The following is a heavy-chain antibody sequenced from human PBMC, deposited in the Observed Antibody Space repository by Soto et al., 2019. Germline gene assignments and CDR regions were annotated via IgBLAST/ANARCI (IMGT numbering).Heavy chain of an antibody. CDR1: GASITTYY. Sequence: LSLTCDVSGASITTYYWSWIRQAPGKGLEWIGNVYHTGSTDYNSSLKSRVTISVDTSKNQFSLNMNSVTAADTAVYYCARRLFGSGWTLDSWGQGALVTVSS. V-gene: IGHV4-59*01. CDR2: VYHTGST. D-gene: IGHD6-19*01. CDR3: ARRLFGSGWTLDS. J-gene: IGHJ4*02.